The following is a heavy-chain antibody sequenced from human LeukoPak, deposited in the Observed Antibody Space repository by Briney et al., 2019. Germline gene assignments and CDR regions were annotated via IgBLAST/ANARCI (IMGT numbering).Heavy chain of an antibody. CDR3: ARVGRSCTGGSCYPNWLDP. CDR1: EFTVSSNY. J-gene: IGHJ5*02. Sequence: PGGSLRLSCVASEFTVSSNYMSWVRQAPGKGLEWVSLIYSGGTTYYADSVKGRFTLSRDNSKNTLYLQMNSLRAEDTAVYYCARVGRSCTGGSCYPNWLDPWGQGTLVTVSS. V-gene: IGHV3-53*01. D-gene: IGHD2-15*01. CDR2: IYSGGTT.